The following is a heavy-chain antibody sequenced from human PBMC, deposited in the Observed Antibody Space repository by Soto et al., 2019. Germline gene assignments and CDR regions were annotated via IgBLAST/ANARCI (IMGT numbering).Heavy chain of an antibody. D-gene: IGHD3-10*01. Sequence: PXGTLSLTCTVSGGSVSTGMKYWGWVRQPPGKALEFIGYMYKTGETLLNSSLKSRVTLSMETSKNQFSLTLSSVTAADTAVYFCMKAHESGDFLGMSVWGPGTTVTVSS. J-gene: IGHJ6*02. CDR1: GGSVSTGMKY. CDR2: MYKTGET. CDR3: MKAHESGDFLGMSV. V-gene: IGHV4-61*01.